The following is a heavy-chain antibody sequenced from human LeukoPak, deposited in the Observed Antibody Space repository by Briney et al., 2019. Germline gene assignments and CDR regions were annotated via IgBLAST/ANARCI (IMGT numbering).Heavy chain of an antibody. Sequence: GGPLTLSCAVSGFTFDDYNMHWVRQAPGKGLEWVSLISWDGGSKYYADSVKGRFNISGDNSKNSLYLQMNSLRTEDTALYYCAKAHLIAAAGYFEYWGQGTLVTV. D-gene: IGHD6-13*01. V-gene: IGHV3-43*01. J-gene: IGHJ4*02. CDR1: GFTFDDYN. CDR2: ISWDGGSK. CDR3: AKAHLIAAAGYFEY.